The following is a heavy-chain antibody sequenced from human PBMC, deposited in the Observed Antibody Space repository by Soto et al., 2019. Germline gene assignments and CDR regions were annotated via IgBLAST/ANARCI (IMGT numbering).Heavy chain of an antibody. Sequence: EVQLLESGGGLVQPGGSLRLSWAASGFTFRTYAMIWVRQAPGKGLEWVSVITGSGGSTYYAGSVKGRFTISRDTSKNTLFLQMNSLRAEDTAVYYCAKDRYGDYGGIDYWGQGTMVTVSS. CDR1: GFTFRTYA. V-gene: IGHV3-23*01. CDR2: ITGSGGST. J-gene: IGHJ4*02. CDR3: AKDRYGDYGGIDY. D-gene: IGHD4-17*01.